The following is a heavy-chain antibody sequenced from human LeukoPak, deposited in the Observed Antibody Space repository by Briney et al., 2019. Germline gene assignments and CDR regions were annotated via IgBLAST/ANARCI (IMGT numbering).Heavy chain of an antibody. J-gene: IGHJ4*02. CDR2: IYYSGST. V-gene: IGHV4-39*01. Sequence: SETLSLTCTVSGGSISSSYYYWGWIRQPPGKGLEWIGTIYYSGSTYYNPSLKSRVTISVDTSANQFSLKLSSVTAPDTAVYYCARYEDRNWYFDHWGQGTLVTVSS. D-gene: IGHD1-1*01. CDR1: GGSISSSYYY. CDR3: ARYEDRNWYFDH.